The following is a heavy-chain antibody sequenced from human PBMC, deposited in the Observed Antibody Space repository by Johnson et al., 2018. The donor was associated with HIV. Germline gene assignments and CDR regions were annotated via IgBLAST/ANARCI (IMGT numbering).Heavy chain of an antibody. Sequence: VQLVESGGGLVQPGGSLRLSCAASRFTFTSYWMSWVRQAPGKGLEWVANIKQDGSEKYYVDSVKGRFTISRDNAKNSLSLQMYSRRAEDTAVYYCARDSRLRTRAVGWADAFDIWGQGTMVSVSS. CDR3: ARDSRLRTRAVGWADAFDI. CDR2: IKQDGSEK. V-gene: IGHV3-7*01. CDR1: RFTFTSYW. D-gene: IGHD4-17*01. J-gene: IGHJ3*02.